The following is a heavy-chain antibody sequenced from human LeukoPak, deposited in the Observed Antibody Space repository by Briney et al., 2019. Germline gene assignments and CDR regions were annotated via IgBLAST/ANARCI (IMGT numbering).Heavy chain of an antibody. D-gene: IGHD2-15*01. Sequence: ASVKVSCKASGYTFTGYYMHWVRQAPGQGLEWMGRINPNSGGTNYAQKFQGRVTMTRDTSISTAYMELSRLRSDDTAVYYCARTPYCSGGSCYSFDYWGQGTLVTVSS. CDR1: GYTFTGYY. CDR2: INPNSGGT. J-gene: IGHJ4*02. V-gene: IGHV1-2*06. CDR3: ARTPYCSGGSCYSFDY.